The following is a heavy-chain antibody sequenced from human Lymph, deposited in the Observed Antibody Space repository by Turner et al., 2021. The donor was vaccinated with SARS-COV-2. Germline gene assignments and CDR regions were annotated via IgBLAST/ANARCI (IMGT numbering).Heavy chain of an antibody. D-gene: IGHD6-19*01. V-gene: IGHV3-64D*06. J-gene: IGHJ4*02. CDR1: GFTFSSCA. CDR3: VKDCVSSGWYNY. Sequence: EAQLVLSGGGLVQPGASLSLSCSASGFTFSSCAMHWVRQAPGEGLEYVSAISSYGASTYYADSVMGRFTISRDKTKNTLYLQMSSLKTEDTAVYCCVKDCVSSGWYNYWGQGTLVTVSS. CDR2: ISSYGAST.